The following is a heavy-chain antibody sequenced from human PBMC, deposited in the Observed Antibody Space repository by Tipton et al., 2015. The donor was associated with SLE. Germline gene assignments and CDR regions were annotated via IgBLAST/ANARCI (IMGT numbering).Heavy chain of an antibody. J-gene: IGHJ3*02. V-gene: IGHV4-61*02. CDR2: IYTSGST. Sequence: TLSLTCSVSGGSISRSTYYWRWIRQPAGKGLEWIGRIYTSGSTNYNPSLKSRVTISVDTSKNQFSLKLSSVTAADTAVYYCASQYYYDSSGWVAFDIWGQGTMVTVSS. CDR1: GGSISRSTYY. CDR3: ASQYYYDSSGWVAFDI. D-gene: IGHD3-22*01.